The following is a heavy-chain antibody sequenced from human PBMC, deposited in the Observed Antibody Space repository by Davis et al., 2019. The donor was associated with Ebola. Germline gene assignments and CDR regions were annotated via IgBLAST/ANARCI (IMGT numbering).Heavy chain of an antibody. CDR1: GGSFSGYY. CDR2: INHSGST. V-gene: IGHV4-34*01. J-gene: IGHJ6*02. Sequence: MPSETLSLTCAVYGGSFSGYYWSWIRQPPGKGLEWIGEINHSGSTNYNPSLKSRVTISVDTSKNQFSLKLSSVTAADTAVYYCARGRGYSYGKKPAVYYYGMDVWGQGTTVTVSS. D-gene: IGHD5-18*01. CDR3: ARGRGYSYGKKPAVYYYGMDV.